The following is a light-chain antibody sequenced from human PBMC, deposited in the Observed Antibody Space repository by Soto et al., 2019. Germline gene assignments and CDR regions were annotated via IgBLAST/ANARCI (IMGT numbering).Light chain of an antibody. Sequence: QTVVTQPPSASGTPGQRVTISCSGTTSNIGSNIVNWYQQLPGTAPKLLIYRNDQRPAGVPDRFSGSKSGTSASLDIRGVQSEDEAEYYCAVWDDSLNGRVVFGGGTKLNVL. CDR1: TSNIGSNI. CDR3: AVWDDSLNGRVV. CDR2: RND. V-gene: IGLV1-44*01. J-gene: IGLJ2*01.